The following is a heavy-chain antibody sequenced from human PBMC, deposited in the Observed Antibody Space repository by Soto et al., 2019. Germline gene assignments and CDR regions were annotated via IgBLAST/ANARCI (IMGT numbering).Heavy chain of an antibody. J-gene: IGHJ4*02. CDR1: GGSISIGGYY. CDR3: ARDGGYGSGSYYMFY. D-gene: IGHD3-10*01. CDR2: IYYSGST. Sequence: PSETLSLTCTVSGGSISIGGYYWSWILQHPGKGLEWIGYIYYSGSTYYNPSLKSRLTISVDTSKNQFSLKLSSVTAADTAIYYCARDGGYGSGSYYMFYWGQGTLVTVSS. V-gene: IGHV4-31*03.